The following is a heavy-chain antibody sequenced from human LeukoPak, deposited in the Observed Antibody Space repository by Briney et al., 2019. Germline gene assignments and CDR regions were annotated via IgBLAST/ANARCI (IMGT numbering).Heavy chain of an antibody. CDR1: GGSISSGDYY. CDR3: ARATPGLWYYYYYMDV. J-gene: IGHJ6*03. Sequence: SETLSLTCTVSGGSISSGDYYWSWIRQPPGKGLEWIGYIYYSGSTYYNPSLKSRVTISVDTSKNQFSLKLSSVTAADTAVYYCARATPGLWYYYYYMDVWGKGTTVTVSS. CDR2: IYYSGST. V-gene: IGHV4-30-4*08. D-gene: IGHD2/OR15-2a*01.